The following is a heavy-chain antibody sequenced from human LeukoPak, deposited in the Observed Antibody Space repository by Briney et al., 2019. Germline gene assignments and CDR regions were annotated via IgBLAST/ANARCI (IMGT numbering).Heavy chain of an antibody. Sequence: GGSLRLSCAASGFTFSDYYMGWIRRAPRKGLEWVSYIRGSGGDIHYADSVKGRFTISRDNAKSSLHLQMNSLRAEDTAVYYCARDIVAAGLFFDYWGQGTLVTVSS. J-gene: IGHJ4*02. CDR3: ARDIVAAGLFFDY. D-gene: IGHD6-13*01. CDR1: GFTFSDYY. V-gene: IGHV3-11*04. CDR2: IRGSGGDI.